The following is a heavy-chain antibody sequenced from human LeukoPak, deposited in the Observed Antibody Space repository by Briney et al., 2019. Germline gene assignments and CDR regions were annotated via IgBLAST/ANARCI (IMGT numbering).Heavy chain of an antibody. CDR3: AKDEPDLGAHRLQAPFDY. J-gene: IGHJ4*02. Sequence: PGGSLRLSCAASGFTFSSYAMSWVRQAPGKGLEWVSAISGSGGSTYYADSVKGRFTISRDNSKNTLYLQMNSLRAEDTAVHYCAKDEPDLGAHRLQAPFDYWGQGTLVTVSS. CDR2: ISGSGGST. CDR1: GFTFSSYA. D-gene: IGHD3-16*01. V-gene: IGHV3-23*01.